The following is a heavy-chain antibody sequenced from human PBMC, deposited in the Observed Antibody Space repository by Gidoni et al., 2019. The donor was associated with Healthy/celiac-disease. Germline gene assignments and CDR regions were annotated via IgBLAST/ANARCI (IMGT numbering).Heavy chain of an antibody. CDR1: GFPFSHYA. CDR3: AKDQAYCGGDCYPEYFHH. Sequence: EVELLESGGGFVQPGGSLRLSCAASGFPFSHYAMSWVRQAPGKGLEWVSSISGSGGSTSYADSVKGRFTISRDNSKNTLYLQMNSLRAEDTAVYYCAKDQAYCGGDCYPEYFHHWGQGTLVTVSS. CDR2: ISGSGGST. D-gene: IGHD2-21*02. J-gene: IGHJ1*01. V-gene: IGHV3-23*01.